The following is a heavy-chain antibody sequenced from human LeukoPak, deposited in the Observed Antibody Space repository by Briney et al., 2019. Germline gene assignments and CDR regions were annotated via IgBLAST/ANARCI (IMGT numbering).Heavy chain of an antibody. CDR2: IIPIFGTA. D-gene: IGHD4-17*01. CDR1: GGTFSSYA. CDR3: AKANGDYEYYFDH. Sequence: SVKVSCKASGGTFSSYAISWVRQAPGQGLEWMGGIIPIFGTANYAQKFQGRVTITADESTSTAYMELSSLRSEDTAVYYCAKANGDYEYYFDHWGQGTLVTVSS. J-gene: IGHJ4*02. V-gene: IGHV1-69*13.